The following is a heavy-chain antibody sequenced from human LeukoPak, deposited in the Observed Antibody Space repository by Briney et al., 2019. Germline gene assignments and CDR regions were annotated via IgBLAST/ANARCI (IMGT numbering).Heavy chain of an antibody. D-gene: IGHD6-13*01. J-gene: IGHJ6*02. CDR1: GSSFSRYW. CDR2: ITTDGSST. Sequence: PGGALRLSCAASGSSFSRYWMHWVRQAPGKGLVWVARITTDGSSTIYADSVKGRFTISRDNAKNTLYLQMNSLRVEDTAIYYCTQQLDEKYYYYGLDVWGQGTTVTVSS. V-gene: IGHV3-74*01. CDR3: TQQLDEKYYYYGLDV.